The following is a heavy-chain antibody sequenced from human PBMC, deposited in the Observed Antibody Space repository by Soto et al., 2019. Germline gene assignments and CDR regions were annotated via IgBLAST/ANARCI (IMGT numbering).Heavy chain of an antibody. J-gene: IGHJ4*02. D-gene: IGHD6-13*01. CDR3: ARNSSHGEYY. CDR1: GYTFTSSG. V-gene: IGHV1-18*01. CDR2: ISAYHGNT. Sequence: QVQLVQSGAEVKKPGASVKVSCKASGYTFTSSGVTWVRQAPGQGLEWMGWISAYHGNTNYAQKLQGRVTMTTDTARSTAYMERRSLRSDDTAVYAWARNSSHGEYYWGQGTLVTVSS.